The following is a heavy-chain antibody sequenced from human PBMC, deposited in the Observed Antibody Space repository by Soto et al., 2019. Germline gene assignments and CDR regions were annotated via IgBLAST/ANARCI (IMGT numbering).Heavy chain of an antibody. CDR2: IWYDGSNK. J-gene: IGHJ3*02. V-gene: IGHV3-33*01. CDR3: ARDQGYSGYDDNHLAFDI. D-gene: IGHD5-12*01. Sequence: GGSLRLSCAASGFTFSSYGMHWVRQAPGKGLEWVAVIWYDGSNKYYADSVKGRFTISRDNSKNTLYLQMNSLRAEDTAVYYCARDQGYSGYDDNHLAFDIWGQGTMVTVSS. CDR1: GFTFSSYG.